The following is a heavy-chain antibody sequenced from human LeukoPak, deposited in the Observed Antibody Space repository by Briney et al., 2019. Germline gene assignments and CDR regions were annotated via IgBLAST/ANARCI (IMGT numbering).Heavy chain of an antibody. J-gene: IGHJ4*02. CDR2: ISGSGGST. Sequence: PGGSLRLSCAASGFTVSSNYMSWVRQAPGKGLEWVSAISGSGGSTYYADSVKGRFTISRDNSKNTPYLQMNRLRAEDTAVYYCAKVSTSYYDRSGYYPLRYWGQGTLVTVSS. D-gene: IGHD3-22*01. CDR1: GFTVSSNY. CDR3: AKVSTSYYDRSGYYPLRY. V-gene: IGHV3-23*01.